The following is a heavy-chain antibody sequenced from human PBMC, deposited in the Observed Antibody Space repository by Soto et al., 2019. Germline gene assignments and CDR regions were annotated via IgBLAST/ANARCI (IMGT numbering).Heavy chain of an antibody. V-gene: IGHV1-18*04. CDR3: ARSIRVASPGDY. CDR1: GYTFTNYG. CDR2: ISAYSGHA. Sequence: QVQLLQSGTEVKKPGASVKVSCKTSGYTFTNYGITWVRQAPGQGLEWMGWISAYSGHANYEQKFQGRVTMTTDPSTSTAYMELRSLRSDDTAVYFCARSIRVASPGDYWGQGTLATVSS. D-gene: IGHD2-21*01. J-gene: IGHJ4*02.